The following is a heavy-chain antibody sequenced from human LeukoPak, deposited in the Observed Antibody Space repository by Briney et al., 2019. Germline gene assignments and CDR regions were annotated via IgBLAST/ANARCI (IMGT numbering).Heavy chain of an antibody. D-gene: IGHD6-13*01. Sequence: GASVKVSCKASGYTFTGYYMHWVRQAPGQGLEWMGWINPNSGGTNYAQKFQGRVTMTRDTSISTAYMELSRLRSDDTAVYYCARDRTSSSRLDWFDPWGQGTLVTVSS. CDR1: GYTFTGYY. CDR2: INPNSGGT. J-gene: IGHJ5*02. V-gene: IGHV1-2*02. CDR3: ARDRTSSSRLDWFDP.